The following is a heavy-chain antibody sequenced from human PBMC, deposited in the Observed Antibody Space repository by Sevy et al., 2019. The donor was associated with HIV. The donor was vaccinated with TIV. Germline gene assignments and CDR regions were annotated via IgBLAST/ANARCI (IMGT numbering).Heavy chain of an antibody. Sequence: GGSLRLSCAASGFTFSDHYVDWVRQAPGKGLEWVGRIRNRPNSYTTEYAASVKGRLTISREDPRNSVYLQTNSLKTQDSAVYYCVRGPNCGVGGCQQISPYCLDVWGKGATVTVSS. V-gene: IGHV3-72*01. CDR3: VRGPNCGVGGCQQISPYCLDV. J-gene: IGHJ6*03. CDR1: GFTFSDHY. CDR2: IRNRPNSYTT. D-gene: IGHD2-15*01.